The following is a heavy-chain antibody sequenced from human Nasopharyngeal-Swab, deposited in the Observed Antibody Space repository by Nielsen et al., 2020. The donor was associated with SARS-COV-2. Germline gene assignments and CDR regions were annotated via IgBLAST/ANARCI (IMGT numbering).Heavy chain of an antibody. CDR3: ARDLGGGYCTTTNCPGS. Sequence: ETLSLTCAVYGGSFSGYYWSWIRQPPGKGLEWVSVTEIGGTTHYADSVKGRFSISRDSSTNTLYLQMNNVRAEDTAVYYCARDLGGGYCTTTNCPGSWGQGTLVTVSS. CDR1: GGSFSGYY. CDR2: TEIGGTT. D-gene: IGHD2-2*01. J-gene: IGHJ1*01. V-gene: IGHV3-53*01.